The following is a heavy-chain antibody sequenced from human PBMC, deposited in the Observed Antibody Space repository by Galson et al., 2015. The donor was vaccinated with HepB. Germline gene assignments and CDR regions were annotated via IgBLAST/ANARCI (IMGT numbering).Heavy chain of an antibody. CDR1: GYTFTSYG. CDR3: ARVRDYGSGSYLNYYYGMDV. J-gene: IGHJ6*02. Sequence: SVKVSCKASGYTFTSYGISWVRQAPGQGLEWMGWISAYNGNTNYAQKLQGRVTMTTDTSTSTAYMELRSLRSDDTAVYYCARVRDYGSGSYLNYYYGMDVWGQGTTVTVSS. D-gene: IGHD3-10*01. CDR2: ISAYNGNT. V-gene: IGHV1-18*04.